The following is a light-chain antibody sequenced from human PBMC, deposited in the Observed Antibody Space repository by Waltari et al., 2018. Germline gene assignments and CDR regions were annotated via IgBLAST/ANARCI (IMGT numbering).Light chain of an antibody. CDR2: WAS. V-gene: IGKV4-1*01. CDR3: QQYYSIPIT. J-gene: IGKJ5*01. CDR1: QSIFYNSNNKNY. Sequence: DIVMTQSPDSLAVSLAERATINCNSSQSIFYNSNNKNYLAWYQQKPGQPPKLLIYWASTRESGVPDRFSGSGSGTDFTLTISSLQAEDVAVYCCQQYYSIPITFGQGTRLEIK.